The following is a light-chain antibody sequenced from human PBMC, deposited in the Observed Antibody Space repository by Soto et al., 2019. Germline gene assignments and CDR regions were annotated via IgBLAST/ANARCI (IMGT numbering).Light chain of an antibody. CDR3: SSYTSTSTLSV. J-gene: IGLJ1*01. CDR2: EVT. Sequence: QSVLTQPASVSGSPGQSITISCTGASSDVGNYNYVSWFQQHPGKAPKLLIYEVTTRPSGVSNRFSGSKSGDTASLTISGLQAEDEADYFCSSYTSTSTLSVFGTGPKVTVL. V-gene: IGLV2-14*01. CDR1: SSDVGNYNY.